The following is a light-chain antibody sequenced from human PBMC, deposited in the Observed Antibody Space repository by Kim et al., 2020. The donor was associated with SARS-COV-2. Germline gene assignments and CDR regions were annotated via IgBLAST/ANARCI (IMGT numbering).Light chain of an antibody. CDR2: YDS. V-gene: IGLV3-21*01. J-gene: IGLJ2*01. CDR3: QVFESSSGQYVV. Sequence: PGTTAPVTRRGGKFKVKMVHWYQQRPSQAPVLVIHYDSDRPSGIPERFSGSKSGNTATLTISRAEAGDEADYYCQVFESSSGQYVVFGGGTKLTV. CDR1: KFKVKM.